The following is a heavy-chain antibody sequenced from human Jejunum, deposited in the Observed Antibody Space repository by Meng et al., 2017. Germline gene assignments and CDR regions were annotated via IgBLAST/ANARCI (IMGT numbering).Heavy chain of an antibody. V-gene: IGHV2-5*02. D-gene: IGHD1-1*01. J-gene: IGHJ4*02. Sequence: QITFKESEPTLVKPTQTLTLTCTFSGFSLSTRGVGVGWLRQPPGKALEWRAVIYWDDDKRYSPSLKTRVTITKDTSKNQVVLTMTNMDPVDTATYYCARKGALEPLDYWGQGTLVTVSS. CDR3: ARKGALEPLDY. CDR2: IYWDDDK. CDR1: GFSLSTRGVG.